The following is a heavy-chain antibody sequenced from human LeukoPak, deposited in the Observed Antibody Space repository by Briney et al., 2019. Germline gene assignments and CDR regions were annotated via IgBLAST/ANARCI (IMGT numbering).Heavy chain of an antibody. CDR2: INPNSGGT. CDR1: GYIFSDHY. J-gene: IGHJ2*01. V-gene: IGHV1-2*02. Sequence: ASVKVSCKASGYIFSDHYVYWVRQAPGQGLEWMGWINPNSGGTNYAQKFQGRVTMTRDTSISTAYMELSRLRSDDTAVYYCARAGGGYCSSTSCYAGYFDLWGRGTLVTVSS. D-gene: IGHD2-2*01. CDR3: ARAGGGYCSSTSCYAGYFDL.